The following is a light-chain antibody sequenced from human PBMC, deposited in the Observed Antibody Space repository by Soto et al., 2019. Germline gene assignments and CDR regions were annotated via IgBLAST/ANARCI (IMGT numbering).Light chain of an antibody. V-gene: IGKV3-20*01. CDR1: QSVSSSY. Sequence: EIVLTQSPGTMSLSPGERATLSCRGSQSVSSSYLAWYQQKPGQAPRLLISGASSRATGVPDRFSGSRSGTDFTLTTSRLEPEDFVVYYCQQFGSSPLITFGQGTRLE. J-gene: IGKJ5*01. CDR3: QQFGSSPLIT. CDR2: GAS.